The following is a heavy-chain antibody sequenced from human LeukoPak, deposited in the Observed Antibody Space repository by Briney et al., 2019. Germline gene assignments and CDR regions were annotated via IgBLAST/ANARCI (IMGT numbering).Heavy chain of an antibody. Sequence: GASVKVSCKVSGYTLTELSMHWVRQAPGKGREWMGGFDPEDGETVYAQKFQGRVTMTEDTSKDTDYMELSSLKSEDTAVYYCARRGKYYDYVWGSYRYSGFDYWGQGTLVTVSS. CDR1: GYTLTELS. J-gene: IGHJ4*02. CDR3: ARRGKYYDYVWGSYRYSGFDY. V-gene: IGHV1-24*01. CDR2: FDPEDGET. D-gene: IGHD3-16*02.